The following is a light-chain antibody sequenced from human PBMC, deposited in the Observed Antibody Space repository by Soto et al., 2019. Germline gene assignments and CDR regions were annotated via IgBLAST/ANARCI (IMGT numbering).Light chain of an antibody. Sequence: DIQMTQSPSSLAASVGDRVTITCQASQDISNYLNWYQQKPGKAPKLLIYDASNLETGVPSRFSGSGSGTDFTFTISSLQPEDIATYNCQQYDNLPPLTFGVGTKVEIK. CDR2: DAS. CDR3: QQYDNLPPLT. V-gene: IGKV1-33*01. J-gene: IGKJ4*01. CDR1: QDISNY.